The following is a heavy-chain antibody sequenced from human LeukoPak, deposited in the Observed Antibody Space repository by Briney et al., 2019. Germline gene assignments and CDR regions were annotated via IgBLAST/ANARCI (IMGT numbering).Heavy chain of an antibody. CDR2: IGYDGSNK. CDR3: ARDRDCSSTSCLLDYYYGMDV. Sequence: PGGSLRLSCAASGFTFSSYGMHWVRQAPGKGLEWVAVIGYDGSNKYYADSVKGRFTISRDNSKNTLYLQMNSLRAEDTAVYYCARDRDCSSTSCLLDYYYGMDVWGQGTTVTVSS. V-gene: IGHV3-33*01. D-gene: IGHD2-2*01. CDR1: GFTFSSYG. J-gene: IGHJ6*02.